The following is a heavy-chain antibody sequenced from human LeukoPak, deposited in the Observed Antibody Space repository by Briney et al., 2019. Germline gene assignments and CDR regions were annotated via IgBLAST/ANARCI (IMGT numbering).Heavy chain of an antibody. J-gene: IGHJ6*03. CDR3: SRVPRYYYYMDV. Sequence: PGESLRLSCAASGFTFSSYGMSWVRQAPGKGLEWVSSISGSGGTTYYADSVKGRFTISRDNAKNSLYLQMNSLRAEDTAVYYCSRVPRYYYYMDVWGKGTTVTVSS. CDR1: GFTFSSYG. V-gene: IGHV3-23*01. CDR2: ISGSGGTT.